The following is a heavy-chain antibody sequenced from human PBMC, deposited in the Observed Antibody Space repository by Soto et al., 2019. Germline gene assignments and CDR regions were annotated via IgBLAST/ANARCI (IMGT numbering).Heavy chain of an antibody. CDR1: GFTFDDYA. V-gene: IGHV3-9*01. Sequence: PGGSLRLSCAASGFTFDDYAMHWVRQAPGKGLEWVSGISWNSGSIGYADSVKGRFTISRDNAKNSLYLQMNSLRAEDTALYYCAKDRYQLLTYYFDYWGQGTLVTVSS. CDR3: AKDRYQLLTYYFDY. J-gene: IGHJ4*02. CDR2: ISWNSGSI. D-gene: IGHD2-2*01.